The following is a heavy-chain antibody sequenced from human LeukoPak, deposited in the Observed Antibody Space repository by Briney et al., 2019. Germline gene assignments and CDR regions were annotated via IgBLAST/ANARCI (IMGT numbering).Heavy chain of an antibody. CDR1: GYTFNGYY. V-gene: IGHV1-2*02. Sequence: ASVKVSCKSSGYTFNGYYMHWVRQAPGQGLEWMGWINLNSGETRYTQKFQGRVTMTRDTSITTAYMEVSRLRSDDTAVYYCAREGQALKYVDYWGQGTLVTVSS. CDR2: INLNSGET. J-gene: IGHJ4*02. CDR3: AREGQALKYVDY.